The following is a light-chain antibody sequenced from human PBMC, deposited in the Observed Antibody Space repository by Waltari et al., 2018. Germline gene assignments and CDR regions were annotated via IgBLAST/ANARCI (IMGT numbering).Light chain of an antibody. J-gene: IGKJ1*01. CDR1: QSVGRT. Sequence: EIVLTQSPASLSLSRGDRATLSCRASQSVGRTLAWYQQRPGQAPRLLIYDASSRATGIPDRFSGSGSGTDFSLTISRLEPEDFAVYYCQKYGTRPATFGQGTKVEVK. V-gene: IGKV3-20*01. CDR3: QKYGTRPAT. CDR2: DAS.